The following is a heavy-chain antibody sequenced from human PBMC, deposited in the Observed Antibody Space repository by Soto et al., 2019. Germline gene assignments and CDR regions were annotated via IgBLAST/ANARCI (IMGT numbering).Heavy chain of an antibody. D-gene: IGHD6-13*01. V-gene: IGHV4-59*01. CDR1: GGPISSYY. Sequence: SETLSLTCTVSGGPISSYYWSWIRQPPGKGLEWIGYIYYSGSTNYNPSLKSRVTISVDTSKNQFSLKLSSVTAADTAVYYCARGRSSSWYGDYWGQGTLVTVSS. CDR2: IYYSGST. CDR3: ARGRSSSWYGDY. J-gene: IGHJ4*02.